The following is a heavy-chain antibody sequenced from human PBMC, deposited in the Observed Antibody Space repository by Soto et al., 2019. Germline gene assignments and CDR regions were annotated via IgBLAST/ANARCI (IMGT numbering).Heavy chain of an antibody. Sequence: GASVKVSCKASGYIFTSYHIHWVRQAPGRGLEWMGWINPNSGDTEYAQNFQGRVTMTRDTSFNLVYMEMSGLMSDDTAVYYCARDARGTRGFDEMDIWGQGTTVTVSS. CDR2: INPNSGDT. CDR1: GYIFTSYH. D-gene: IGHD3-9*01. J-gene: IGHJ6*02. CDR3: ARDARGTRGFDEMDI. V-gene: IGHV1-2*02.